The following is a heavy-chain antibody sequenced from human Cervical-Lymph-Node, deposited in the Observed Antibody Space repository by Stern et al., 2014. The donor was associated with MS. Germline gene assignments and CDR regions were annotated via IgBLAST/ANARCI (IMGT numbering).Heavy chain of an antibody. CDR1: GGTFTVYA. CDR3: ARDGRHTNNFGLDV. V-gene: IGHV1-69*01. Sequence: VQLAQSGAEVKKPGSSAKVSCKASGGTFTVYAINWLRQAAGQVLEWMGGIIPVMGTANYSPYFPGRVTFSSDASTRTSSMQLSSLRSDDTAVYYCARDGRHTNNFGLDVWGQGTMVTVSS. CDR2: IIPVMGTA. J-gene: IGHJ6*02.